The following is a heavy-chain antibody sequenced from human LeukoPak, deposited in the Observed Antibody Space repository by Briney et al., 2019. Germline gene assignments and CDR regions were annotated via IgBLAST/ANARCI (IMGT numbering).Heavy chain of an antibody. Sequence: GGSLRLSCTASGFTFGDYAMSWFRQAPGKGLKWVGFIRSKAYGGTTEYAASVKGRFTISRDDSKSIAYLQMNSLKTEDTAVYYCTRVYSSSWYTFDYWGQGTLVTGSS. CDR3: TRVYSSSWYTFDY. D-gene: IGHD6-13*01. J-gene: IGHJ4*02. V-gene: IGHV3-49*03. CDR2: IRSKAYGGTT. CDR1: GFTFGDYA.